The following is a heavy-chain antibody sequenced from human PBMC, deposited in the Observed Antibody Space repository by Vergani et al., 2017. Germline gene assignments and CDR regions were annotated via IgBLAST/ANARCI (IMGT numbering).Heavy chain of an antibody. V-gene: IGHV4-59*11. CDR2: IYNSGST. D-gene: IGHD2-2*01. J-gene: IGHJ6*03. Sequence: QVQLQESGPGLVKPSETLSLTCTVSGGSISSHYWSWIRQPPGKGLEWIGYIYNSGSTNSNPSLKSRVTISVATSKNQFSLQLSSVNAADTAVYYCARWAIVPAAGYYYYYYMDVWGKGTTVTVSS. CDR1: GGSISSHY. CDR3: ARWAIVPAAGYYYYYYMDV.